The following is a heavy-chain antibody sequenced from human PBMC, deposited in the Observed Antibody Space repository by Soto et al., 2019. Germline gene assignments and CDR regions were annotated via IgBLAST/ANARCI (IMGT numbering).Heavy chain of an antibody. CDR1: GDSIGTYN. J-gene: IGHJ6*02. Sequence: QVQLQASGPGLVKPSDTLSLTCTVSGDSIGTYNWGWIRHPPGTRLEWIGYIYSNAGTSYNPALRSRGTVSPVTSRERFSQRLGSVTAAGTAVYYCVRQGFGALHGLVDVWGQGTTVTVSS. CDR3: VRQGFGALHGLVDV. D-gene: IGHD3-10*01. CDR2: IYSNAGT. V-gene: IGHV4-59*08.